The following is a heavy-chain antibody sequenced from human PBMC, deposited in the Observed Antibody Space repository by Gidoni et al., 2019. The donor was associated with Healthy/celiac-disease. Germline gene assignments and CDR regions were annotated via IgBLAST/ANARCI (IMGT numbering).Heavy chain of an antibody. V-gene: IGHV4-59*01. CDR1: GGSISSYY. D-gene: IGHD6-19*01. Sequence: QVQLQESGPGLVKPSETLSLTCTVSGGSISSYYWSWIRQPPGQGLEWIGYIYYSGSTNYNPSLKSRVTISVDTSKNQFSLKLSSVTAADTAVYYCARLSSSGWPTVPYYMDVWGKGTTVTVSS. CDR3: ARLSSSGWPTVPYYMDV. CDR2: IYYSGST. J-gene: IGHJ6*03.